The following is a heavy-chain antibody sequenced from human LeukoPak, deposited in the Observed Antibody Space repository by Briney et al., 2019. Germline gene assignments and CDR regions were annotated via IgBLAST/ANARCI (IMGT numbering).Heavy chain of an antibody. CDR1: GGSFSGYY. J-gene: IGHJ5*02. V-gene: IGHV4-34*01. D-gene: IGHD3-22*01. Sequence: SETLSLTCAVYGGSFSGYYWSWIRQPPGKGLEWIGEINHSGSTNYNPSLKSRVTISVDTSKNQFSLKLSSVTAADTAVYYCARARITMIVRYNWFDPWGQGTLVTVSS. CDR3: ARARITMIVRYNWFDP. CDR2: INHSGST.